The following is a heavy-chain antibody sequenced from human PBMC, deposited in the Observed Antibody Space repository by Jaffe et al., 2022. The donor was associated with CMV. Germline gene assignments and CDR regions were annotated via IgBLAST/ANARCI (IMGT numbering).Heavy chain of an antibody. CDR2: IKQDGSDK. Sequence: EVQLVESGGGLVQPGGSLRLSCAASGFTFSNYYMSWVRQAPEKGLEWVANIKQDGSDKYYVDSVKGRFTISRDNAKNSLYLQLNSLRAEDTAVYYCARGGGGVDVWGQGTTVTVSS. J-gene: IGHJ6*02. CDR1: GFTFSNYY. CDR3: ARGGGGVDV. V-gene: IGHV3-7*01.